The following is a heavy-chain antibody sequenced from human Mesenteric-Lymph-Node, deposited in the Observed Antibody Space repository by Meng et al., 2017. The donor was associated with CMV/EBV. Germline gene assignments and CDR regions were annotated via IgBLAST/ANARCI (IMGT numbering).Heavy chain of an antibody. CDR2: IYWDDDK. CDR3: AHRARDYSNYGVYYFDY. J-gene: IGHJ4*02. CDR1: LSSSEVG. Sequence: LSSSEVGVGWSRQPPGRALEWLDLIYWDDDKRYSPSLKSRLTITKDTSKNQVVLTMTNMDPVDTATYYCAHRARDYSNYGVYYFDYWGQGTLVTVSS. D-gene: IGHD4-11*01. V-gene: IGHV2-5*02.